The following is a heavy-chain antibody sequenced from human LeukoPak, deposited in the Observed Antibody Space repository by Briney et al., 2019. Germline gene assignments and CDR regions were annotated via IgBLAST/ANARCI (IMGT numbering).Heavy chain of an antibody. V-gene: IGHV4-59*01. Sequence: PSETLSLTCTVSGGSIRSYYWSWIRQPPGKGLEWIGYIYYSGSTNYNPSLKSRVTISVDTSKNQFSLKLSSVTAADTAVYYCARVQSDILTGYRDYFDYWGQGTLVTVSS. J-gene: IGHJ4*02. D-gene: IGHD3-9*01. CDR3: ARVQSDILTGYRDYFDY. CDR2: IYYSGST. CDR1: GGSIRSYY.